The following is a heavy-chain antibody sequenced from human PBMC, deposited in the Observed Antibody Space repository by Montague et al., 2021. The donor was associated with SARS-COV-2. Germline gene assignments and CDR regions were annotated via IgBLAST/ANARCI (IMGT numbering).Heavy chain of an antibody. CDR1: GGSFSDYH. J-gene: IGHJ4*02. D-gene: IGHD2-2*03. V-gene: IGHV4-34*01. Sequence: SETLSLTCAVYGGSFSDYHWSWIRQPPGGGLEWIGRINHGGSTKYKPSLKSRVTISIDTSKNQFSLKLSSVTAADTAVYYCARGTPGYWGQGTLVTVSS. CDR2: INHGGST. CDR3: ARGTPGY.